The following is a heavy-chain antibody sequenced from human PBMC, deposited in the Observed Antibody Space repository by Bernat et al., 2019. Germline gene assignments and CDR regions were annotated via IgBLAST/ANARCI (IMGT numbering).Heavy chain of an antibody. CDR2: INAGNGNT. CDR3: ARDLILVRGAGWFDP. CDR1: GYTFTSYA. D-gene: IGHD3-10*01. V-gene: IGHV1-3*01. J-gene: IGHJ5*02. Sequence: QVQLVQSGAEVKKPGASVKVSCKASGYTFTSYAMHWVRQAPGQRLEWMGWINAGNGNTKYSQKFQGRVTITRDTSPSTAYMELRSLRSEDTAVYYCARDLILVRGAGWFDPWGQGTLVTVS.